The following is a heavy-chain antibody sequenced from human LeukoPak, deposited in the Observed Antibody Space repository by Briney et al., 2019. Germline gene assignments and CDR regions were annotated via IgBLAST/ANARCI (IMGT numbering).Heavy chain of an antibody. V-gene: IGHV3-74*01. J-gene: IGHJ4*02. CDR1: GFTFSTYW. CDR2: INTDGSST. CDR3: AREYCSSTSCYTGFDY. Sequence: GGSLRLSCVASGFTFSTYWMYWVRQTPGKGLVWVSRINTDGSSTSYADSVKGRFTISRDNAKNTLYLQMNSLRAEDTAVYYCAREYCSSTSCYTGFDYWGQGTLVTVSS. D-gene: IGHD2-2*02.